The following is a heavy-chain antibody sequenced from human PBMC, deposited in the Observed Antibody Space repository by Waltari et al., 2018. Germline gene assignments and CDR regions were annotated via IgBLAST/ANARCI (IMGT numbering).Heavy chain of an antibody. D-gene: IGHD3-22*01. Sequence: QVQLQESGPGLVKPSQTLSLTCTVSGGSISSGDYYWRWVRAAPGKGLGWVAVIWYDGSNKYYADSLKGRFTISRDNSKNTMYLQMNILSAEDTAVYYCAKALRSGYYGYFDYWGQGTLVTVSS. V-gene: IGHV3-33*06. CDR3: AKALRSGYYGYFDY. CDR2: IWYDGSNK. J-gene: IGHJ4*02. CDR1: GGSISSGDYY.